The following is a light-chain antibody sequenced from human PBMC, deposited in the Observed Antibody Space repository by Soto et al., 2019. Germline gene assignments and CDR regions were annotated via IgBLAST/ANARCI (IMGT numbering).Light chain of an antibody. CDR1: QSVSSSY. CDR2: GAF. CDR3: QQYDSSPRT. Sequence: EIVLTQSPGTLSLSPGERATLSCRASQSVSSSYLAWYQQKPGQPPRLLIYGAFSRATGIPDRFSGSGSGTDFTLTISRLEPEDFAVYYCQQYDSSPRTFGQGTKVDIK. V-gene: IGKV3-20*01. J-gene: IGKJ1*01.